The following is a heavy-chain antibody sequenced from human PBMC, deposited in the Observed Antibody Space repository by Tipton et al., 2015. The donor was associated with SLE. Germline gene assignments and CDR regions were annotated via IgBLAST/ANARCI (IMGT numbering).Heavy chain of an antibody. V-gene: IGHV4-59*01. J-gene: IGHJ4*02. Sequence: TLSLTCTVSRYSISLNYWSWIRQPPGKGLEWIGYIYYSGSTTYNPSLKSRVTISVDTSKNQFSLKLSSVTAADTAIYYCARDCGGPFDSWGQGTLFPVSS. CDR2: IYYSGST. CDR1: RYSISLNY. D-gene: IGHD3-10*01. CDR3: ARDCGGPFDS.